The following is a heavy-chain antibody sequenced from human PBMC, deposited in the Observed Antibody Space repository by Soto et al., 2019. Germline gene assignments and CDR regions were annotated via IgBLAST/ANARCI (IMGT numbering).Heavy chain of an antibody. J-gene: IGHJ5*02. Sequence: QVQLQESGPGLVKPSQTLSLTCTVSGGSISSGDYYWSWIRQPPGKGLEWIGYIYYSGSTYYNPSLKSRVTISVDTSKNQFSLKLSSVTAADTAVYYCAREWEVTTYGYNGFDPWGQGTLVTVSS. D-gene: IGHD4-17*01. CDR2: IYYSGST. V-gene: IGHV4-30-4*01. CDR1: GGSISSGDYY. CDR3: AREWEVTTYGYNGFDP.